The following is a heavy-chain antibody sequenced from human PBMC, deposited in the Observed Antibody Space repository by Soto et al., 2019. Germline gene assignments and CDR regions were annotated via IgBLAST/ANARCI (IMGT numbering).Heavy chain of an antibody. D-gene: IGHD6-19*01. CDR3: ARDKGIAVASYGAFDI. V-gene: IGHV4-4*02. Sequence: SETLSLTCAVSGGSISSSNWWSWVRQPPGKGLEWIGEIYHSGSTNYNPSLKSRVTISVDKSKNQFSLKLSSVTAADTAVYYCARDKGIAVASYGAFDIWGQGTRVTVSS. CDR2: IYHSGST. CDR1: GGSISSSNW. J-gene: IGHJ3*02.